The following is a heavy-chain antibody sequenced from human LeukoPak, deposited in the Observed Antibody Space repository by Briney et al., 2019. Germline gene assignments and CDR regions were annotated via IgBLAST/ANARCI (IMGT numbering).Heavy chain of an antibody. V-gene: IGHV1-8*01. Sequence: ASVKVSCKTSGYSFTDYDIHWVRQATGQGLEWMGWMNPKTDNTEYAQKFQGRVTLTWTTSISTAYMELSSLRSEDTAVYYCARTLSDSGLSYWGQGTLVTVSS. CDR1: GYSFTDYD. J-gene: IGHJ4*02. CDR3: ARTLSDSGLSY. CDR2: MNPKTDNT. D-gene: IGHD3/OR15-3a*01.